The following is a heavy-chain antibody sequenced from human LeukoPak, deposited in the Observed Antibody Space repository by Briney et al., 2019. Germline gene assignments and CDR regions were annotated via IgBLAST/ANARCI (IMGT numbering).Heavy chain of an antibody. V-gene: IGHV3-7*01. J-gene: IGHJ6*03. Sequence: GGSLRLSCVASGFIFSKSWMTWVRHLPGKGLEWVANIKEDGSEKYYVDSVKGRFTISRDNAKNSLYLQMNSLRAEDTAVYYCASNSVAGFDNYYYYYYMDVWGKGTTVTVSS. D-gene: IGHD6-19*01. CDR1: GFIFSKSW. CDR3: ASNSVAGFDNYYYYYYMDV. CDR2: IKEDGSEK.